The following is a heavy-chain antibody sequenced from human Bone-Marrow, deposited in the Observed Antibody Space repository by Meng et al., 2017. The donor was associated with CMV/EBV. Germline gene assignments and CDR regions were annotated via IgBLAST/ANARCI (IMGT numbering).Heavy chain of an antibody. CDR2: ISFDGNIE. CDR1: GFTFSRYA. Sequence: GESLKISCSASGFTFSRYAMHWVRQTPAKGLEWVAVISFDGNIEYYAESVRGRLAISRDNSKNILYLQMDTVRYEDAAVYYCARDLPTIFGGVIGYDSWGQGTLVTVSS. D-gene: IGHD3-3*01. J-gene: IGHJ4*02. CDR3: ARDLPTIFGGVIGYDS. V-gene: IGHV3-30*09.